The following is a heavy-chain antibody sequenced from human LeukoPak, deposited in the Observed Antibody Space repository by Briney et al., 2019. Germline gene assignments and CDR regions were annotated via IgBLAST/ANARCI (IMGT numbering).Heavy chain of an antibody. Sequence: GGSLRLSCAASGFTFSHYAMNWVRQAPGKGLEWVSGVSGGGDSAYYADSVKGRFTISKDNSKNTLYLQMNSLRVEDTAVYYCAKDSNGYNSYNWFDPWGQGTLATVSS. CDR2: VSGGGDSA. D-gene: IGHD5-24*01. J-gene: IGHJ5*02. CDR3: AKDSNGYNSYNWFDP. CDR1: GFTFSHYA. V-gene: IGHV3-23*01.